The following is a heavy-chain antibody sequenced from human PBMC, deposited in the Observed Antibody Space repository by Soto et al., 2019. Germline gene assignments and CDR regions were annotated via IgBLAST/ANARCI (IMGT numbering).Heavy chain of an antibody. Sequence: QVQLVESGGGVVQPGRSLRLSCAASGFTFRSYAMEWVRQAPDKGLEWVAIISYDGSNKYYADSVKGRFTISRDNSKNTLYLQMNSLRAEDTAVYYCARGGERYYYGMDVWGQGTTVTVSS. J-gene: IGHJ6*02. CDR1: GFTFRSYA. CDR3: ARGGERYYYGMDV. D-gene: IGHD3-16*01. CDR2: ISYDGSNK. V-gene: IGHV3-30-3*01.